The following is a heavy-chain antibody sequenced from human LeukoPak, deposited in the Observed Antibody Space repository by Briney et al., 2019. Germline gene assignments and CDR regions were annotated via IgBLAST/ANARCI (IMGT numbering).Heavy chain of an antibody. J-gene: IGHJ4*02. D-gene: IGHD2/OR15-2a*01. CDR2: IKNGGTT. CDR3: ATVSHFYL. CDR1: GFSFSNAW. V-gene: IGHV3-15*01. Sequence: GGSLRLSCAASGFSFSNAWLSWVRQAPGKGLEWVGRIKNGGTTDYAAPVEGRFTISRDDSKATLYLQMDSLKTEDTAIYYCATVSHFYLGGQGTLVTVSS.